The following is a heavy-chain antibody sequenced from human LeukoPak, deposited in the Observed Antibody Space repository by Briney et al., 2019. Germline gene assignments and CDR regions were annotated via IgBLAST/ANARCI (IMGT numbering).Heavy chain of an antibody. J-gene: IGHJ4*02. CDR2: ITGAT. V-gene: IGHV3-23*01. D-gene: IGHD3/OR15-3a*01. Sequence: GRSLRLSCAASGFSFSSYTMNWVRQVPGKGLEWVSTITGATYYADSVKGRFVVSRDNSKSTLYLHMNDLRVEDTALYYYARKAVWTGIPYFDLWGRGVLVTVSS. CDR1: GFSFSSYT. CDR3: ARKAVWTGIPYFDL.